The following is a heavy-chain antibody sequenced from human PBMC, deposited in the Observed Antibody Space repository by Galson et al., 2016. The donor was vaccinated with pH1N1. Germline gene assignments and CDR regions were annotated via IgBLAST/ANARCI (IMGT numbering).Heavy chain of an antibody. CDR3: AHREVMITNAFDV. J-gene: IGHJ3*01. CDR2: ICWDDDK. D-gene: IGHD3-16*01. Sequence: PALVKPTQTLTLTCTFSGFSISSSGMGVGWIRQPPGKALEWLAVICWDDDKRYSPSLKSRLTITKDTSKNHVVLTMTNMDPMDTATYYYAHREVMITNAFDVWGQGTMVTVSS. V-gene: IGHV2-5*02. CDR1: GFSISSSGMG.